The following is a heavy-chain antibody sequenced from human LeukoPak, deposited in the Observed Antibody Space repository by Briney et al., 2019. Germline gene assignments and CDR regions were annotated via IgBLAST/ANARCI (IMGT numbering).Heavy chain of an antibody. CDR3: AKTPMTNGWYYFDY. Sequence: GGSLRLSCAASGFTFSNYGMHWVRQAPGKGLEWVAVITNDGRNKYYADSVKGRFTISRDNSKNSVYLQMNSLRGEDTAVYYCAKTPMTNGWYYFDYWGQGSLVTVSS. CDR2: ITNDGRNK. J-gene: IGHJ4*02. D-gene: IGHD6-19*01. CDR1: GFTFSNYG. V-gene: IGHV3-30*18.